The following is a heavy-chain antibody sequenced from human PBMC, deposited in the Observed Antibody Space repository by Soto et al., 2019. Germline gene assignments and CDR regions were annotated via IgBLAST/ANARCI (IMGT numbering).Heavy chain of an antibody. V-gene: IGHV5-51*01. CDR2: IDPSDSET. J-gene: IGHJ4*02. CDR3: PRQDQSLGGPPEC. Sequence: GESLKISCKAYGYNFPTYWIGWVRQMPGKGLEWMGIIDPSDSETRYSPSFQGQVTISADKAITTAYLQWSSLQASDTAMSFCPRQDQSLGGPPECWGQGNQVTVPS. D-gene: IGHD7-27*01. CDR1: GYNFPTYW.